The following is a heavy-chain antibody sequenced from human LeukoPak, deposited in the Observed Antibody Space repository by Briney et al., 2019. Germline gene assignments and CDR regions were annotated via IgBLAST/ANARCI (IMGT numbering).Heavy chain of an antibody. V-gene: IGHV3-7*01. Sequence: GGSLRLSCAASGFTFSSYWMSWVRQAPGKGLEWVANIKQDGSEKYYVDSVKGRFTISRDNAKNSLYLQMNSLRAEDTAVYYCARAKGSYYYSMDVWGQGTTVTVSS. J-gene: IGHJ6*02. CDR2: IKQDGSEK. CDR3: ARAKGSYYYSMDV. CDR1: GFTFSSYW.